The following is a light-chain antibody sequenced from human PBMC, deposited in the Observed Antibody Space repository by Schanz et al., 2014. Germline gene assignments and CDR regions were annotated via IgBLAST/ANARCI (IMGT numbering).Light chain of an antibody. Sequence: DIQMTQSPSSLSASVGDRVTITCRASQSISSFLNWYQQKPGKAPKLLIYAASSLQSAVPSRFIGSGSGTDFTLTISSLQPEDFATYYCQQSYSTPRTFGGGTKVEIE. CDR3: QQSYSTPRT. CDR1: QSISSF. J-gene: IGKJ4*01. V-gene: IGKV1-39*01. CDR2: AAS.